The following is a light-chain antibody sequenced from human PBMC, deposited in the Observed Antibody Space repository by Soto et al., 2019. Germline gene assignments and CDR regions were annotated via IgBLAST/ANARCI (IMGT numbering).Light chain of an antibody. CDR2: KAS. CDR3: QQHNSSPT. J-gene: IGKJ1*01. Sequence: DIQMTQSPSTLSASVGDRVTITCRASQSISSWLAWYQQKPGKAPKPLIYKASSLESGVPSRFSGSGSGTEFTLTISSLQPDDFAPYYCQQHNSSPTFGQGTKVEIK. V-gene: IGKV1-5*03. CDR1: QSISSW.